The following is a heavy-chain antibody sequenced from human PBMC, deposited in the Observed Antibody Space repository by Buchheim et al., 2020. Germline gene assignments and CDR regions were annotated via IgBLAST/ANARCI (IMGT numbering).Heavy chain of an antibody. D-gene: IGHD3-9*01. CDR3: ARDGMTDFLTGHPAYGLDV. CDR2: INPNSGGP. CDR1: GYTFTGYY. J-gene: IGHJ6*02. V-gene: IGHV1-2*04. Sequence: QVQLVQSGAEVKKPGASVKVSCKASGYTFTGYYMHWVRQAPGQGLEWMGWINPNSGGPNYAQKFQGWVTMTRDTSISTAYMELSRLRSDDTAVYYCARDGMTDFLTGHPAYGLDVWGQGAT.